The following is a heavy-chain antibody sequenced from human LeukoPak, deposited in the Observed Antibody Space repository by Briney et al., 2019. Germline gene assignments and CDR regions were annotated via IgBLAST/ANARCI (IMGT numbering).Heavy chain of an antibody. CDR1: GFTFSDYY. CDR2: IYHSGST. V-gene: IGHV4-30-2*01. Sequence: LRLSCAASGFTFSDYYMSWIRQPPGKGLEWIGYIYHSGSTYYNPSLKSRVTISVDRSKNQFSLKLSSVTAADTAVYYCARDGEAFDIWGQGTMVTVSS. CDR3: ARDGEAFDI. J-gene: IGHJ3*02. D-gene: IGHD3-10*01.